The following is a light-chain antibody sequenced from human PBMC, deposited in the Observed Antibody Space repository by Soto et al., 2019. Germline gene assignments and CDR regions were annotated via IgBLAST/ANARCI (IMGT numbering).Light chain of an antibody. CDR1: SSDVGNYDL. CDR3: CSSAGGATYV. J-gene: IGLJ1*01. V-gene: IGLV2-23*02. Sequence: QSVLTQPASVSGSPGQSIAISCTGTSSDVGNYDLVSWYQQHPGKAPKLMIYEVIKRPSGVSSRFSGSKSGNTASLTIFGLQAEDEADYYCCSSAGGATYVFGTGTKVTVL. CDR2: EVI.